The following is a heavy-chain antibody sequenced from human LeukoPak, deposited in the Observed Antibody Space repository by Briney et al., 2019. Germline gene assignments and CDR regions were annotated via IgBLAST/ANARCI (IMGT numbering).Heavy chain of an antibody. CDR2: INHSGST. D-gene: IGHD3-3*01. V-gene: IGHV4-34*01. CDR3: ARGVRFLEWLFNYYYYGMDV. Sequence: SETLSLTCAVYGGSFSGYYWSWIRQPPGKGLEWIGEINHSGSTNYNPSLKSRVTISVDTSKNQFSLKLSSVTAADTAVYYCARGVRFLEWLFNYYYYGMDVWGQGTTVTVSS. J-gene: IGHJ6*02. CDR1: GGSFSGYY.